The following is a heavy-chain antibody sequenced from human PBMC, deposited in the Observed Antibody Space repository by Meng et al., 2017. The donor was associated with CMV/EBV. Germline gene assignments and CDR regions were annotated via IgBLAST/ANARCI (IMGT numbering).Heavy chain of an antibody. CDR2: ISAYNGNT. CDR1: GYTFTSYG. V-gene: IGHV1-18*01. D-gene: IGHD3-3*01. Sequence: ASVKVSCKASGYTFTSYGITWVRQAPGQGLEWMGWISAYNGNTNYAQKLQGRVTMTTDTSTSTAYMELRSLRSDDTAVYYCARDRYAFWSAYYEGDYFNYWGQGTLVTVSS. J-gene: IGHJ4*02. CDR3: ARDRYAFWSAYYEGDYFNY.